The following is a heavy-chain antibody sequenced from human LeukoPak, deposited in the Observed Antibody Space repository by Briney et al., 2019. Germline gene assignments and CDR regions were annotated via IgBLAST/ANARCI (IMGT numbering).Heavy chain of an antibody. V-gene: IGHV1-18*01. Sequence: ASVKVSCKASGYTFSSYGISWLRQAPGQGLEWMGWISAYNGDTHYAQKFQGRVTITTDTSTSTAYMELRSLRSDDTAMYYCARRGGKNYGDYLLYYYYMDVWGKGTTVTVSS. D-gene: IGHD4-17*01. CDR2: ISAYNGDT. J-gene: IGHJ6*03. CDR3: ARRGGKNYGDYLLYYYYMDV. CDR1: GYTFSSYG.